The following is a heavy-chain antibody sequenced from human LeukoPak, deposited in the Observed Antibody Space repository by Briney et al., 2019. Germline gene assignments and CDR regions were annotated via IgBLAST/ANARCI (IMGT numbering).Heavy chain of an antibody. CDR1: GYSFTTYW. Sequence: GESLKISGKGSGYSFTTYWIGWLGQMHGKGLGWMGIIYPGDSDTRYSPSFQGQVAIPADKSISTAHLQCSSPAATATALPYSARQGYYYGSGRGQYNWFDPRGQGTLVTVSS. D-gene: IGHD3-10*01. CDR2: IYPGDSDT. V-gene: IGHV5-51*01. CDR3: ARQGYYYGSGRGQYNWFDP. J-gene: IGHJ5*02.